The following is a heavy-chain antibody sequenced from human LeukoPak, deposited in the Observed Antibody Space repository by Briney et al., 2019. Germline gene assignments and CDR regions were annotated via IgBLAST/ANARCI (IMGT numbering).Heavy chain of an antibody. CDR1: GFTFSSYG. Sequence: PGGSLRLSCAASGFTFSSYGMHWVRQAPGKGLEWVAVISYDGSNKYYADSVKGRFTISRDNSKNTLYLQMNSLRAEDTAVYYCAKDGAGYDILTGYSSSGGYYYYGMDVWGQGTTVTVSS. D-gene: IGHD3-9*01. CDR3: AKDGAGYDILTGYSSSGGYYYYGMDV. CDR2: ISYDGSNK. V-gene: IGHV3-30*18. J-gene: IGHJ6*02.